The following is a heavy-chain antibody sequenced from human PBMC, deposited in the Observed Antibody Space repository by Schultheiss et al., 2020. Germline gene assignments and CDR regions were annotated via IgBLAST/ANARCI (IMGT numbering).Heavy chain of an antibody. D-gene: IGHD2-2*01. Sequence: GGSLRLSCAASGFTFSSYGMHWVRQAPGKGLEWVAVIWYDGSNKYYADSVKGRFTISRDNSKNTLYLQMNSLRAEDTAVYYCARDCSSVDCQNPLEYWGQGTLVTVSS. J-gene: IGHJ4*02. V-gene: IGHV3-33*01. CDR2: IWYDGSNK. CDR3: ARDCSSVDCQNPLEY. CDR1: GFTFSSYG.